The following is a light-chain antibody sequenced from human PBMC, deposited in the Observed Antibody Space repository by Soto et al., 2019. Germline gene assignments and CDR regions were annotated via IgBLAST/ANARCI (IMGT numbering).Light chain of an antibody. CDR3: CSYAGSSTYV. Sequence: QCVLTQPASVSGSPGQSIAISCTGTNSDVGSYNLVSWYQQHPGKAPKLMIYEVSKRPSGFSNRFSGSKSGNTASLTISGLQAEDEADYYCCSYAGSSTYVFGTGTKVTVL. CDR1: NSDVGSYNL. CDR2: EVS. V-gene: IGLV2-23*02. J-gene: IGLJ1*01.